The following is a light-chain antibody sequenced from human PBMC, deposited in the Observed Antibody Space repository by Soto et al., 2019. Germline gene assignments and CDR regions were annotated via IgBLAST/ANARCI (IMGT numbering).Light chain of an antibody. V-gene: IGKV1-17*01. J-gene: IGKJ1*01. CDR3: LQHNSYPLA. Sequence: DIQMTQSPSSLSASEGARATFTCRASQGIRNGLGWYQQKPGKALKRLIYAASSLQSGVPSRFSGSGSGTEFTLTISSLQPEDFATYYCLQHNSYPLAFGQGTKVEIK. CDR2: AAS. CDR1: QGIRNG.